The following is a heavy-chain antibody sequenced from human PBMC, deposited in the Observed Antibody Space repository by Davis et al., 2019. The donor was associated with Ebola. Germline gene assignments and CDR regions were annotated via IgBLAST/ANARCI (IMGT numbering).Heavy chain of an antibody. CDR2: FDPEDGET. CDR3: ATRGNRITMVRGPYYYYMDV. D-gene: IGHD3-10*01. CDR1: GYTFTGYY. J-gene: IGHJ6*03. V-gene: IGHV1-24*01. Sequence: ASVKVSCKASGYTFTGYYMHWVRQAPGKGLEWMGGFDPEDGETIYAQKFQGRVTMTEDTSTDTAYMELSSLRSEDTAVYYCATRGNRITMVRGPYYYYMDVWGKGTTVTVSS.